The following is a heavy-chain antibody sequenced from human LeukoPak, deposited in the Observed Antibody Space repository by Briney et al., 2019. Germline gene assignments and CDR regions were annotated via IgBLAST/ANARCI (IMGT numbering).Heavy chain of an antibody. CDR2: ISSGETYI. CDR3: ARRRTTVTINH. V-gene: IGHV3-21*01. J-gene: IGHJ5*02. D-gene: IGHD4-17*01. Sequence: PGGSLRLSCIASGFTFSSYSMNWVRQAPGKGLEWVSSISSGETYIYYANSLKGRFTISRDNAKNSLYLQMNSLRAEDTAVYYCARRRTTVTINHWGQGTLVTVSS. CDR1: GFTFSSYS.